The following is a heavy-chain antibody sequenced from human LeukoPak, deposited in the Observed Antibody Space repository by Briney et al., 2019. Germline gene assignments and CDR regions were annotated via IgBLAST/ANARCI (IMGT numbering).Heavy chain of an antibody. CDR1: GGSITGYC. Sequence: QPSETLSLTCTVSGGSITGYCWTWIRQSAGKGLEWIGRICHIESPNYNPALKSRVTISVDTSKNQFSLKLRSVTAADSAVYYCARGLRTDSGYDDGEDHWGQGTLVTVSS. D-gene: IGHD5-12*01. CDR3: ARGLRTDSGYDDGEDH. J-gene: IGHJ4*02. V-gene: IGHV4-4*07. CDR2: ICHIESP.